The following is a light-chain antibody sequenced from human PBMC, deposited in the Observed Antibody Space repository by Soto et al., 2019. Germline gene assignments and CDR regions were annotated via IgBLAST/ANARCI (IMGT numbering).Light chain of an antibody. V-gene: IGKV2-40*01. Sequence: IVMTQTPLSLTVTPGEPASISCRSSQSLLDSDDGNTYLDWYLQKPGQSPQLLIYTVSYRASGVPDRFSGSGSGTDFTLKISRVEAEDVGVYYCMQRIEFPLTFGGGTKVDIK. CDR1: QSLLDSDDGNTY. CDR2: TVS. CDR3: MQRIEFPLT. J-gene: IGKJ4*01.